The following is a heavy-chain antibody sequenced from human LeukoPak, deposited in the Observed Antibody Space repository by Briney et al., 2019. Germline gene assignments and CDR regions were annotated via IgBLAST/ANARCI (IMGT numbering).Heavy chain of an antibody. CDR1: GGSISSSSYS. CDR2: IYYSGST. Sequence: PSETLSLTCTVSGGSISSSSYSWGWIRQPPGKGLEWIGSIYYSGSTYYNPSLKSRVTISVDTSKNQFSLKLSSVTAADTAVYYCATGVRPLGHLGYWGQGTLVTVSS. V-gene: IGHV4-39*07. CDR3: ATGVRPLGHLGY. D-gene: IGHD3-10*01. J-gene: IGHJ4*02.